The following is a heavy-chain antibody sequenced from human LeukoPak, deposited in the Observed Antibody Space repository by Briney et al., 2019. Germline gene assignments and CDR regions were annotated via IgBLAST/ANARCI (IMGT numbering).Heavy chain of an antibody. CDR3: AKDSIDVIAVYYFDY. Sequence: GGSLRLSCAASGFTFSSYSMNWVRQAPGKGLEWVSYISGSIITIYYAASVKGRFAISRDNAKNSLYLQMNSLRAEDTAVYYCAKDSIDVIAVYYFDYWGQGTLVTVSS. J-gene: IGHJ4*02. CDR1: GFTFSSYS. V-gene: IGHV3-48*01. D-gene: IGHD2-21*01. CDR2: ISGSIITI.